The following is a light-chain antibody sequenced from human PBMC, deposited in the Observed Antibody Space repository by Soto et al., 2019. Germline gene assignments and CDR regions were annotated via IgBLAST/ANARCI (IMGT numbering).Light chain of an antibody. CDR1: QSLSGGY. CDR2: SAS. CDR3: QQNGSLPIT. V-gene: IGKV3-20*01. Sequence: VLTQSPGTLSLSPGERATLSCRASQSLSGGYLAWFQQKPGQTPRLLIYSASNRATGIPDRFSGSGSGTYFTLTISRLEPEDFVVYYCQQNGSLPITFGQGTRLEIK. J-gene: IGKJ5*01.